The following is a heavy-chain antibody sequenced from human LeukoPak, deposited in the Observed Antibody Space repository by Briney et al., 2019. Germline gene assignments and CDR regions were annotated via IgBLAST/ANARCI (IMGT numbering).Heavy chain of an antibody. V-gene: IGHV4-39*01. Sequence: SSETLSLTCTVSGDSISRSSSYWGWIRQPPGKGLEWIGSFQYGGATYYNPSLKSRVTKSVDTSKNQFSLKLNSVTAADTAVYYCVRHVSDCSAGSYYSYFDPWGQGTLVTVSS. D-gene: IGHD2-15*01. CDR2: FQYGGAT. CDR1: GDSISRSSSY. CDR3: VRHVSDCSAGSYYSYFDP. J-gene: IGHJ5*02.